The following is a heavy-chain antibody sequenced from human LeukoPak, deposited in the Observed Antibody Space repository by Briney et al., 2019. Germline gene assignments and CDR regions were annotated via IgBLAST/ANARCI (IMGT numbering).Heavy chain of an antibody. CDR2: IYYSGST. V-gene: IGHV4-31*03. J-gene: IGHJ5*02. D-gene: IGHD3-9*01. CDR3: ARGIFYDILTGAGNWFDP. Sequence: SQTLSLTCTVSGGSISSGGYYWSWIRQHPGKGLEWFGYIYYSGSTYYNPSLKRRVTISVDTSKNQFSLKLSSVTAADTAVYYCARGIFYDILTGAGNWFDPWGQGTLVTVSS. CDR1: GGSISSGGYY.